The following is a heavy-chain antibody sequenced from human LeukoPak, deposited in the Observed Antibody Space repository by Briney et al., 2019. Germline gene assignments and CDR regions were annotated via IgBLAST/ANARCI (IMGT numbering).Heavy chain of an antibody. CDR1: GFTFGSYA. V-gene: IGHV3-21*05. J-gene: IGHJ4*02. D-gene: IGHD6-13*01. CDR3: ARDSGAAAGTSPADY. Sequence: PGGSLRLSCAASGFTFGSYAMSWVRQAPGKGLEWVSYISSSSSYTNYADSVKGRFTISRDNAKNSLYLQMNSLRAEDTAVYYCARDSGAAAGTSPADYWGQGTLVTVSS. CDR2: ISSSSSYT.